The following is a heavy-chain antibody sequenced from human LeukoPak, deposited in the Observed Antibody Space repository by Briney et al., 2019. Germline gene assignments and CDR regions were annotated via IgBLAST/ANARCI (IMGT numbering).Heavy chain of an antibody. CDR3: AKDVGLYYDSSGLDY. Sequence: PGGSLRLSCAASGFTFDDYAMHWVRQAPGKGLEWVSGISWNSGSIGYADSVKGRFTISRDNAKNSLYLQMNSLRAEDMALYYCAKDVGLYYDSSGLDYWGQGTLVTVSS. V-gene: IGHV3-9*03. J-gene: IGHJ4*02. D-gene: IGHD3-22*01. CDR1: GFTFDDYA. CDR2: ISWNSGSI.